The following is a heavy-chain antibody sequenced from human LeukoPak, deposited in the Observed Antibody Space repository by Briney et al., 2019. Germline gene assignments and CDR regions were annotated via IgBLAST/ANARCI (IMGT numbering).Heavy chain of an antibody. Sequence: ASVKVSCKASGYTFTSYYMHWVRQAPGQGLEWMGITNPSGGSTSYAQKFQGRVTMTRDMSTSTVYMELSSLRSEDTAVYYCAREDNWGEAFNIWGQGTMVTVSS. V-gene: IGHV1-46*01. J-gene: IGHJ3*02. CDR2: TNPSGGST. CDR3: AREDNWGEAFNI. D-gene: IGHD7-27*01. CDR1: GYTFTSYY.